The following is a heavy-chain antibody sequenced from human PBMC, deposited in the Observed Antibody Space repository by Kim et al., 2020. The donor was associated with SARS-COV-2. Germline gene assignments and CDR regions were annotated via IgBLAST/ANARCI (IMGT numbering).Heavy chain of an antibody. V-gene: IGHV4-39*01. D-gene: IGHD5-18*01. Sequence: SETLSLTCTVSGDSVSRSDHYWAWIRQPPGKGLEWLGNNYYRGTPDYNPSLKSRVTMSVDTSKNQFSLKLTSVTAADTAIYYCARRGDSHAMFDFWGQGTLVTVDS. CDR3: ARRGDSHAMFDF. J-gene: IGHJ4*02. CDR1: GDSVSRSDHY. CDR2: NYYRGTP.